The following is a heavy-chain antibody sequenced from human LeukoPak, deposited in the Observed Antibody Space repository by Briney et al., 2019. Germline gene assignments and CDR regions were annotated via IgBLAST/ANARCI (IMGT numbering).Heavy chain of an antibody. D-gene: IGHD6-6*01. J-gene: IGHJ6*03. Sequence: ASVKVSCKASGYTFTSYDINWVRQATGQGLEWMGWMNPNSGNTGYAQKFQGRVTMTRNTSISTAYMELSSLRSEDTAVYYCARGLSCRGSIAARFYYYYMDVWGKGTTVTVPS. CDR2: MNPNSGNT. CDR1: GYTFTSYD. CDR3: ARGLSCRGSIAARFYYYYMDV. V-gene: IGHV1-8*01.